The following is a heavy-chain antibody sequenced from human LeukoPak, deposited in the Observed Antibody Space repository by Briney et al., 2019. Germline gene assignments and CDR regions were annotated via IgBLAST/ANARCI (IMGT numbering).Heavy chain of an antibody. CDR1: GGSFSGYY. CDR2: INHSGST. D-gene: IGHD6-19*01. Sequence: SETLSLTCAVYGGSFSGYYWSWIRQPPGKGLEWIGEINHSGSTNYNPSLKSRVAISVDTSKNQFSLKLSSVTAADTAVYYCARGFSSGWYVYLDYWGRGTLVTVSS. V-gene: IGHV4-34*01. J-gene: IGHJ4*02. CDR3: ARGFSSGWYVYLDY.